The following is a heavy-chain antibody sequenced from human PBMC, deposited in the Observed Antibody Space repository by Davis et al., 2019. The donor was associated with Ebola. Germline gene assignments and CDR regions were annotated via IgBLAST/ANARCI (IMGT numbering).Heavy chain of an antibody. D-gene: IGHD2-8*01. Sequence: SVKVSCKASGGTFSSYAISWVRQAPGQGLEWMGRIIPILGIANYAQKFQGRVTITADKSTSTAYTELSSLRSDDTAVYYCARDGYCSNGGCNGENWFVDPWGQGTLVTVSS. CDR3: ARDGYCSNGGCNGENWFVDP. J-gene: IGHJ5*02. CDR1: GGTFSSYA. CDR2: IIPILGIA. V-gene: IGHV1-69*04.